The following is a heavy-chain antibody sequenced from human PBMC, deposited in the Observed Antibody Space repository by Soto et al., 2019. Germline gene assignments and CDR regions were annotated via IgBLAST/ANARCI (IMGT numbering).Heavy chain of an antibody. Sequence: EVQLVESGGGLVQPGGSLRLSCAASGFTFSSYWMHWVRQAPGKGLVWVSRINSDGSSTNYADSVKGQFTISRDNANNTLYLQMNSLRAEDTAVYYCGRGASGSYRLDYWGQGTLVTVSS. J-gene: IGHJ4*02. D-gene: IGHD3-10*01. CDR1: GFTFSSYW. CDR3: GRGASGSYRLDY. CDR2: INSDGSST. V-gene: IGHV3-74*01.